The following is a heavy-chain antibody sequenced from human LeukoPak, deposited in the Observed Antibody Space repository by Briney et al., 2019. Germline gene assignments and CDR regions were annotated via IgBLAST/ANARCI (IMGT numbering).Heavy chain of an antibody. CDR1: GYTFTSYA. CDR3: AATGGGYYDSSGNFDY. D-gene: IGHD3-22*01. Sequence: TGGSLRLSCAASGYTFTSYAMHWVRQAPGQRLEWMGWINAGNGNTKYSQKFQGRVTITRDTSASTAYMELSSLRSEDTAVYYCAATGGGYYDSSGNFDYWGQGTLVTVSS. V-gene: IGHV1-3*01. J-gene: IGHJ4*02. CDR2: INAGNGNT.